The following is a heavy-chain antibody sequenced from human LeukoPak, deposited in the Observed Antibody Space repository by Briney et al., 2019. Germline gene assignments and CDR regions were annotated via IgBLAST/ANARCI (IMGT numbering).Heavy chain of an antibody. J-gene: IGHJ4*02. CDR2: ISSSSGYI. Sequence: PGGSLRLSCEASGLPFSSYSMNWVRQAPGRGLEWVSSISSSSGYIYYADSVKGRFTISRDNAKNSLYLQMNSLRAEDTAVYYCARVPSDYWGQGTLVTVSS. CDR3: ARVPSDY. CDR1: GLPFSSYS. V-gene: IGHV3-21*06.